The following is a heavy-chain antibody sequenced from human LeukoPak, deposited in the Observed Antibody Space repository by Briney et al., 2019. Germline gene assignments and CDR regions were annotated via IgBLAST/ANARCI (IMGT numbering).Heavy chain of an antibody. CDR1: EFTFSSYG. V-gene: IGHV3-30*18. D-gene: IGHD3-3*01. CDR3: AKDLNCVPEGGFWSGYYYYYYGMDV. J-gene: IGHJ6*02. CDR2: ISYDGSNK. Sequence: PGRSLRLSCAASEFTFSSYGMHWVRQAPGKGLEWVAVISYDGSNKYYADSVKGRFTISRDNSKNTLYLQMNSLRAEDTAVYYCAKDLNCVPEGGFWSGYYYYYYGMDVWGQGTTVTVSS.